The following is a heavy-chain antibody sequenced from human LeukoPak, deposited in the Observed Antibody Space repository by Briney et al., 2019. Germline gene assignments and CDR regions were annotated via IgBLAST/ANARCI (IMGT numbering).Heavy chain of an antibody. V-gene: IGHV4-39*07. CDR1: GGSISSSSDY. J-gene: IGHJ4*02. Sequence: SETLSLTCTVSGGSISSSSDYWGWIRQPPGMGLEWIGNIYYSGSTYNSPSLKSRVTISVDTSKNQFSLKLNSVTAADTAVYYCARGTYYYDSSGYYPYYFDYWGQGTLVTVSS. D-gene: IGHD3-22*01. CDR3: ARGTYYYDSSGYYPYYFDY. CDR2: IYYSGST.